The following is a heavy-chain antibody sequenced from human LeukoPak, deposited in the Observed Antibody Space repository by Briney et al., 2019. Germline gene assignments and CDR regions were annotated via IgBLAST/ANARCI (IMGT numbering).Heavy chain of an antibody. J-gene: IGHJ3*01. CDR3: ARAQWLPIDCYNE. Sequence: SDTLSLTCTVSRGSISGAYWTWIRQSPGGGLEWIDYIHDSGRTDYNPSLGSRITISMDTSKSQFSLRLRSVTAADTAFYYCARAQWLPIDCYNEWGQGTVVTVSS. V-gene: IGHV4-59*07. CDR1: RGSISGAY. D-gene: IGHD6-19*01. CDR2: IHDSGRT.